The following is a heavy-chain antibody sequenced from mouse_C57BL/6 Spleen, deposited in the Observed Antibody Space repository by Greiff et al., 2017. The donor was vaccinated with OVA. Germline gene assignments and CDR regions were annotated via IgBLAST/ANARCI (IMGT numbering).Heavy chain of an antibody. D-gene: IGHD1-1*01. V-gene: IGHV1-64*01. J-gene: IGHJ4*01. CDR1: GYTFTSYW. CDR2: IHPNSGST. Sequence: QVQLQQPGAELVKPGASVKLSCKASGYTFTSYWMHWVKQRPGQGLEWIGMIHPNSGSTNYNEKFKSKATLTVDKSSSTAYMQLSSLTSEDSAVYYCARSEGCITTVPYAMDYWGQGTSVTVSS. CDR3: ARSEGCITTVPYAMDY.